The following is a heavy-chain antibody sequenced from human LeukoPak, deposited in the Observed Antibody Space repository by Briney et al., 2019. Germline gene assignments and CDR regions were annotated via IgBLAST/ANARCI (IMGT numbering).Heavy chain of an antibody. D-gene: IGHD1-7*01. CDR1: GGSISSYY. J-gene: IGHJ6*03. CDR3: ARGSGTTSDYYYMDV. V-gene: IGHV4-4*07. CDR2: IYTSGST. Sequence: PSETLSLTCTVSGGSISSYYWSWIRQPAGKGLEWIGRIYTSGSTNYNPSLKSRVTMSVDTSKNQFSLKLSSVTAADTAVYYCARGSGTTSDYYYMDVWSKGTTVTVSS.